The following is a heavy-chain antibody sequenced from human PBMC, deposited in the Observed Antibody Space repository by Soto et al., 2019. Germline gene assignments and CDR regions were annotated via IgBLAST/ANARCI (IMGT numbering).Heavy chain of an antibody. J-gene: IGHJ4*02. V-gene: IGHV4-59*01. CDR2: IYYSGST. CDR3: ARRYGGNFDY. CDR1: GGSINNYY. Sequence: QVQLQESGPGLVKPSETLSLTCTVSGGSINNYYWSWIRQPPWKGLEWIGYIYYSGSTNYNPSLKSLVTISVDTSKNQFSLKLSSVTAADTAVYYCARRYGGNFDYWGQGTLVTVSS. D-gene: IGHD1-26*01.